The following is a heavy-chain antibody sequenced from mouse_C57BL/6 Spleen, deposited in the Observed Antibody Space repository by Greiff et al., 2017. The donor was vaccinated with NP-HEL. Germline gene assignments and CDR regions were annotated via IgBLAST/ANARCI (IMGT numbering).Heavy chain of an antibody. J-gene: IGHJ1*03. CDR2: ISSGSSTI. V-gene: IGHV5-17*01. D-gene: IGHD3-3*01. CDR1: GFTFSDYG. CDR3: ARGTYWYFDV. Sequence: EVKLVESGGGLVKPGGSLKLSCAASGFTFSDYGMHWVRQAPEKGLEWVAYISSGSSTIYYADTVKGRITISRDNAKNTLFLQMTSLRSEDTAMYYCARGTYWYFDVWGTGTTVTVSS.